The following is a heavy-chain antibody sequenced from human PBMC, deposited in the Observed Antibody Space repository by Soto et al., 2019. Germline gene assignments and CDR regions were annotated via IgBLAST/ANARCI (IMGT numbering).Heavy chain of an antibody. V-gene: IGHV4-39*01. CDR1: FCSLHTSAPY. CDR3: ARQKARLTSCGSATYLYRMDV. Sequence: ETRCPINCFYFCSLHTSAPYCGLTRLSPAKGLKWISTIYHPGTTFYNPSLKSRVTISVYTSKNQFTLNLRSVTAADTPMYYCARQKARLTSCGSATYLYRMDVWGQGTTVT. CDR2: IYHPGTT. D-gene: IGHD3-10*01. J-gene: IGHJ6*02.